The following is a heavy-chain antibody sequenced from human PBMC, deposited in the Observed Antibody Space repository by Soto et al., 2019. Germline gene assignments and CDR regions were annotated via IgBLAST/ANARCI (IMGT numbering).Heavy chain of an antibody. Sequence: QVQLQQWGAGLLKPSETLSLTCAVYGGSFSGDYWSWIRQPPGKGLEWIGEINHSGRTHYNPSLKRRVTISVDTSKNQFSLKLSSVTAADSAVYYCAGPAPLEYWGQGTLVTVSS. D-gene: IGHD2-2*01. CDR1: GGSFSGDY. CDR2: INHSGRT. V-gene: IGHV4-34*01. J-gene: IGHJ4*02. CDR3: AGPAPLEY.